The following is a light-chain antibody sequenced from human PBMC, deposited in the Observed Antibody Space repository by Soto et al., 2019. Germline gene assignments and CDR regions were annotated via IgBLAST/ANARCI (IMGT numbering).Light chain of an antibody. CDR2: WAS. J-gene: IGKJ1*01. CDR3: QQYYSTPWT. V-gene: IGKV4-1*01. Sequence: DIVMTQSPDSLAVSLGERATINCKSSQSVLYSPNNKNYLGWYQQKPGQSPKLLIYWASTRKSGVPDRFSGSGSGTDFTLTISSLQAEDVAVYYCQQYYSTPWTFGQGTKVEIK. CDR1: QSVLYSPNNKNY.